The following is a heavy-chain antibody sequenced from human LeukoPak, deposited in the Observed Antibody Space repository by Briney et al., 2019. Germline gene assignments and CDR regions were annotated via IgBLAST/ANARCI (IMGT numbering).Heavy chain of an antibody. CDR2: ISGSGGST. CDR3: ANLLTYYYGSGSYK. CDR1: GFTFSSYW. V-gene: IGHV3-23*01. Sequence: GGSLRLSCAASGFTFSSYWMHWVRQAPGKGLEWVSAISGSGGSTYYADSVKGRFTISRDNSKNTLYLQMNSLRAEDTAVYYCANLLTYYYGSGSYKWGQGTLVTVSS. D-gene: IGHD3-10*01. J-gene: IGHJ4*02.